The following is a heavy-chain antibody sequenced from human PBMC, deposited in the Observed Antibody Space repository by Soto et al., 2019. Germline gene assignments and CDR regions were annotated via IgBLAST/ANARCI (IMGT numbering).Heavy chain of an antibody. CDR1: GYTFSKYD. V-gene: IGHV1-18*04. J-gene: IGHJ4*02. CDR2: ISPNSGRA. CDR3: VRQYFDFWTDYPDFDY. Sequence: QVQLVQSGAEMKRPGASVKVSCKASGYTFSKYDVSWVRQAPGLGLEWLGLISPNSGRASYSEKFQGRVTMSTDTPTTTAYLELRSLRSDDTAVYYCVRQYFDFWTDYPDFDYWGQGTLVTVSS. D-gene: IGHD3-3*01.